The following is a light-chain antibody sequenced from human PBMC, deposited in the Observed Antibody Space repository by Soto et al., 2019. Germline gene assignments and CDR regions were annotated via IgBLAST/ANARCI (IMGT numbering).Light chain of an antibody. Sequence: QSVLTQPPSVSGAPGQRVTLSCTGSSSNIGAGYDVRWYQQFPGTAPKLLIYGNNNRPSGVPDRFSGSKSGTSASLAITGLQSEDEADFYCQSYDGSLSGSVFGTGTKLTVL. CDR2: GNN. CDR3: QSYDGSLSGSV. J-gene: IGLJ1*01. CDR1: SSNIGAGYD. V-gene: IGLV1-40*01.